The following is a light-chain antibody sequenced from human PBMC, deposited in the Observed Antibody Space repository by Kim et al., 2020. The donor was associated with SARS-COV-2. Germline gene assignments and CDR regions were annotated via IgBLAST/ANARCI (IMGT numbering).Light chain of an antibody. J-gene: IGLJ1*01. V-gene: IGLV3-1*01. CDR2: QEN. Sequence: PGQRTSITGEGYKVGGKYVSCDQQTPGQTTVVVIYQENQRPSGIPERFSGSNSGNTATLTISGTQAMDEADYYCQAWDSSTHNYVFGAGTKVTVL. CDR1: KVGGKY. CDR3: QAWDSSTHNYV.